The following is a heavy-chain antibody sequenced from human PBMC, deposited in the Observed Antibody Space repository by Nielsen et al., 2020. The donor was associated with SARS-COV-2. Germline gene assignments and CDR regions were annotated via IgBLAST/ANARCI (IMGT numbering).Heavy chain of an antibody. J-gene: IGHJ3*02. D-gene: IGHD3-22*01. CDR1: GGSISGSGYY. V-gene: IGHV4-39*01. CDR3: ARLYYDSSGRNHAFDI. CDR2: IFYSGTT. Sequence: SETLSLTCTVSGGSISGSGYYWGWIRQSPGKGLDWLGNIFYSGTTYYNPSLKSRVTISVDRSKNQFSLKVNSVTAADTAVYYCARLYYDSSGRNHAFDIWGQGTMVTVSS.